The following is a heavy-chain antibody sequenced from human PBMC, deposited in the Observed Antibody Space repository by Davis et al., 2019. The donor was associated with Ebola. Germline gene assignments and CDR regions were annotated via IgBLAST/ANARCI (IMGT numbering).Heavy chain of an antibody. Sequence: SGPTLVKPTQTLTLACDVSGISLSAKDVNVNWIRQPPGKALEWLARIDWDDDKFYSTSLRTRLSISKDTSKNQVVLTMTKMDPVDTATYYCARMRPRGSGIGYYYGLDVWGQGTTVTVSS. J-gene: IGHJ6*02. CDR1: GISLSAKDVN. V-gene: IGHV2-70*04. CDR3: ARMRPRGSGIGYYYGLDV. D-gene: IGHD3-10*01. CDR2: IDWDDDK.